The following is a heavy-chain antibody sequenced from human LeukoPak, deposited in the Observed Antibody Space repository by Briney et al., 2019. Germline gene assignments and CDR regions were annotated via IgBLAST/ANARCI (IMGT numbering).Heavy chain of an antibody. J-gene: IGHJ3*02. CDR3: ARPVGACDFWSYAFDI. CDR1: GGSISSYY. V-gene: IGHV4-59*08. D-gene: IGHD3-3*01. CDR2: IYYSGST. Sequence: PSETLSLTCTVSGGSISSYYWSWIRQPPGKGLEWIGYIYYSGSTNYNPSLKSRVTISVDTSKNQFSLKLSPVTAADTAVYYCARPVGACDFWSYAFDIWGQGTMVTVSS.